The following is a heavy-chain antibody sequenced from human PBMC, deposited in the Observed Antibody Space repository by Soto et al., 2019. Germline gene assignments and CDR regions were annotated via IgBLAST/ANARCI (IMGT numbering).Heavy chain of an antibody. CDR1: VGSISSGGDY. CDR3: AFVGATRAY. J-gene: IGHJ4*02. V-gene: IGHV4-31*03. CDR2: IYYSGST. D-gene: IGHD1-26*01. Sequence: SEPRSLTCPVSVGSISSGGDYWSWILQHPGKCLEWIGYIYYSGSTYYNPSLKSRVTISVDTSKNQFSLKLSSVTAADTAVYYCAFVGATRAYWGQGTLVTVSS.